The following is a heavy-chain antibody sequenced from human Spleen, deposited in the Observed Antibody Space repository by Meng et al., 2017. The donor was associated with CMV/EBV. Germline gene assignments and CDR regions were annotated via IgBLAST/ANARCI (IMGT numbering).Heavy chain of an antibody. Sequence: GESLEISCAASGFTFSNYAMHWVRQAPGEGLEWVAGTPYDGSYKNYADSVKGRFTISRDNSKNTLYLQMNSLRAEDTAVYYCARDPFGSHPYYYYGMDVWGQGTTVTVSS. CDR3: ARDPFGSHPYYYYGMDV. V-gene: IGHV3-30*04. D-gene: IGHD3-16*01. J-gene: IGHJ6*02. CDR2: TPYDGSYK. CDR1: GFTFSNYA.